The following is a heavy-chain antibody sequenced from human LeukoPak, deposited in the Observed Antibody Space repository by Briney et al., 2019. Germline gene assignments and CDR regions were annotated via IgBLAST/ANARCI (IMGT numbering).Heavy chain of an antibody. J-gene: IGHJ6*03. CDR3: ARGTTVTTLPYYYYFMDV. CDR1: GYTFTGYY. D-gene: IGHD4-11*01. Sequence: ASVKVSCKASGYTFTGYYMHWVRQAPGQGLEWMGWINPNSGGTNYAQKFQGRVTMTRDTSISTAYMELSRLRSDDTAVYYGARGTTVTTLPYYYYFMDVWGKGTTVTVSS. V-gene: IGHV1-2*02. CDR2: INPNSGGT.